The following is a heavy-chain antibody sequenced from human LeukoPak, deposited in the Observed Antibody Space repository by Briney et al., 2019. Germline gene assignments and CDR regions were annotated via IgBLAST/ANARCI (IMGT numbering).Heavy chain of an antibody. Sequence: GGSLRVSCAASGFTFSTYGMHWVRQAPGKGLEWVAVIWSDGSNKYYADSVKGRFTISRDNSKNTLYLQMNSLRAEDTAVYYCARRRYSVYDFDYWGQGTLVAVSS. D-gene: IGHD5/OR15-5a*01. CDR1: GFTFSTYG. J-gene: IGHJ4*02. V-gene: IGHV3-33*01. CDR3: ARRRYSVYDFDY. CDR2: IWSDGSNK.